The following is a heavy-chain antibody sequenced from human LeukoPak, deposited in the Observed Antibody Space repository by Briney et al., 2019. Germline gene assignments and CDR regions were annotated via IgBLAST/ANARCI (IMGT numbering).Heavy chain of an antibody. CDR1: GFTFGGYG. D-gene: IGHD1-14*01. V-gene: IGHV3-33*01. J-gene: IGHJ4*02. Sequence: GGSLRLSCAGSGFTFGGYGMHWFRQTPGKGLEWVAVIAYDGSRAFYADSVKGRFTISRGSSKNTMPVQMDDLRAEDTAVYYCTRYNNDHFDYWGQGTLVTVSS. CDR2: IAYDGSRA. CDR3: TRYNNDHFDY.